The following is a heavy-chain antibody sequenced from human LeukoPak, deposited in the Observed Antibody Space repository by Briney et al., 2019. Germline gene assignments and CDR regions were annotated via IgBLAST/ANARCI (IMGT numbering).Heavy chain of an antibody. D-gene: IGHD2-15*01. CDR1: GYTFTTYG. CDR2: ISAYNGNT. CDR3: ARDPSGRYCNGGSCYSPY. J-gene: IGHJ4*02. V-gene: IGHV1-18*04. Sequence: ASVTVSCKASGYTFTTYGMSWVRQAPRQGLEGMGWISAYNGNTNYAQKPQDRVTMTTDTSTSTAYMELRSLRSDDTAVYYCARDPSGRYCNGGSCYSPYWGQGTLVTVSS.